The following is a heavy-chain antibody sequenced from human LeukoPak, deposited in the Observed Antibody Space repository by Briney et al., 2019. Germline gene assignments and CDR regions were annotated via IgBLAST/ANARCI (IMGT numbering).Heavy chain of an antibody. J-gene: IGHJ4*02. Sequence: SETLSLTCTVSGGSISSSSYYWGWIRQSPGKGLEWISSIYYSGSTNYNPSLKSRVTISVDTSKNQFSLKLSSVTAADTAVYYCAKSGTYYRYFDYWGQGTLVSVSS. D-gene: IGHD1-26*01. V-gene: IGHV4-39*07. CDR3: AKSGTYYRYFDY. CDR2: IYYSGST. CDR1: GGSISSSSYY.